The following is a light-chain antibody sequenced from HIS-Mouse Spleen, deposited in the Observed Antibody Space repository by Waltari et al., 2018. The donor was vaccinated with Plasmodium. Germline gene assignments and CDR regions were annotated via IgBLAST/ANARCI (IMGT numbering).Light chain of an antibody. CDR3: YSTDSSGNHRV. J-gene: IGLJ3*02. CDR2: EDS. CDR1: ALPKKY. Sequence: SYELTHPPSVSVSPGQTARITCSGDALPKKYAYWYQQKSGQAPVLVIDEDSKRPSGIPEIFSGSSSGTMATLTISGAQVEDEADYYCYSTDSSGNHRVFGGGTKLTVL. V-gene: IGLV3-10*01.